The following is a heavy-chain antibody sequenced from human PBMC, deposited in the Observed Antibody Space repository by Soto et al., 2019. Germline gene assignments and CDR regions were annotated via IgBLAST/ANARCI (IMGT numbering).Heavy chain of an antibody. Sequence: EVQLLESGGGLVQPGGSLRLSCAASGFTFATYTMSWVRQTPGKGLEWVSAITGSDGRTYYADSVKGRFTISRDNSKNTLYLHMNSLGAADPAVYYCAKNSAATIRVGFDYWGQGTLVTVSS. CDR1: GFTFATYT. V-gene: IGHV3-23*01. J-gene: IGHJ4*02. CDR3: AKNSAATIRVGFDY. CDR2: ITGSDGRT. D-gene: IGHD5-12*01.